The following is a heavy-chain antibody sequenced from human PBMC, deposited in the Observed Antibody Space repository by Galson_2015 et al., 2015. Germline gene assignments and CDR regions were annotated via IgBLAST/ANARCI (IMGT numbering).Heavy chain of an antibody. Sequence: SLRLSSAASGFTFSSYAMNWVRQAPGKGLESVSAISSSGGTTYYADSVKGRFTISRDNSKNTLHLQMNSLRAEDTAVYYCAKDHDFWSGYYNGFVYWGQGTLVTVSS. CDR1: GFTFSSYA. V-gene: IGHV3-23*01. CDR2: ISSSGGTT. CDR3: AKDHDFWSGYYNGFVY. D-gene: IGHD3-3*01. J-gene: IGHJ4*02.